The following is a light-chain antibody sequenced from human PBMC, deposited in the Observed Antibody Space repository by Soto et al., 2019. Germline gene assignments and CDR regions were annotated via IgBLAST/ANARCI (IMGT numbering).Light chain of an antibody. CDR2: LNSDGSH. CDR3: QTWVTGVRV. Sequence: QLVLTQSPSASASLGASVNLTCTLSSGHNSYAIAWHQQQPEKGPRYLMKLNSDGSHSKGDGIPDRFSGSSSGTERYLTISSLQSEDEADYYCQTWVTGVRVFGGGTKLTVL. J-gene: IGLJ3*02. CDR1: SGHNSYA. V-gene: IGLV4-69*02.